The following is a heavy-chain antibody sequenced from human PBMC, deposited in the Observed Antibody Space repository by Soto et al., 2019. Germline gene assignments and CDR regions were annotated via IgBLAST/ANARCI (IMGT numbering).Heavy chain of an antibody. V-gene: IGHV3-21*01. CDR1: GFTSISYS. CDR2: ISSSSSYI. D-gene: IGHD1-26*01. J-gene: IGHJ4*02. Sequence: GWSLRLSCAASGFTSISYSMNWVRQAPGKGLEWVSSISSSSSYIYYADSVKGRFTISRDNAKNSLYLQMNSLRAEDTAVYYCARDPSMGACDYWGQGTLVTVSA. CDR3: ARDPSMGACDY.